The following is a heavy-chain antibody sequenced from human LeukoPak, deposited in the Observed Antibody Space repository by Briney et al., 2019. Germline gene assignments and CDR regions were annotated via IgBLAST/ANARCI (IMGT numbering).Heavy chain of an antibody. V-gene: IGHV1-69*13. CDR1: GYTFTSYD. CDR2: IIPIFGTA. D-gene: IGHD6-13*01. J-gene: IGHJ5*02. CDR3: ARLGIAAYWTNWFDP. Sequence: ASVKVSCKASGYTFTSYDISWVRQAPGQGLEWMGGIIPIFGTANYAQKFQGRVTITADESTSTAYMELSSLRSEDTAVYYCARLGIAAYWTNWFDPWGQGTLVTVSS.